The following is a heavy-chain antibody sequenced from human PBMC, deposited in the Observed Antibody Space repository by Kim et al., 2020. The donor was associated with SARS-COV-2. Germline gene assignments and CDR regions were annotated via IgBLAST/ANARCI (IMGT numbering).Heavy chain of an antibody. J-gene: IGHJ6*02. CDR3: TRLSWGAGMVFHKEHREGRQGLYV. V-gene: IGHV5-51*01. Sequence: GESLKISCQGSGYTFRDFWIVWVRQMPGKGLEVMGIIYPGDSDARYSPSFRGQVTISADNSVSTAYLQWSSLKASDSAMYYCTRLSWGAGMVFHKEHREGRQGLYVWGQGTAVTVSS. D-gene: IGHD2-8*01. CDR1: GYTFRDFW. CDR2: IYPGDSDA.